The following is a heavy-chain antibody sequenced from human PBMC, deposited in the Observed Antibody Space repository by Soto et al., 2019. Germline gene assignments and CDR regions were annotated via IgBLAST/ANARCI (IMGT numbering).Heavy chain of an antibody. CDR1: GYTFTSYD. CDR3: ARVESSSWYGYYYYYMDV. D-gene: IGHD6-13*01. Sequence: ASVKVSCKASGYTFTSYDINWVRQATGQGLEWMGWMNPNSGNTGYAQKFQGRVTMTRNTSISTAYMELSSLRSEDTAVYYCARVESSSWYGYYYYYMDVWGKGTTVTVSS. J-gene: IGHJ6*03. V-gene: IGHV1-8*01. CDR2: MNPNSGNT.